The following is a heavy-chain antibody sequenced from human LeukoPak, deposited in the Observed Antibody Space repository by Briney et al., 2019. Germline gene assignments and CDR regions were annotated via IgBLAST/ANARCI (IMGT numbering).Heavy chain of an antibody. CDR3: ARSAVAEFRFDY. D-gene: IGHD6-19*01. J-gene: IGHJ4*02. CDR1: GFTFSSYG. V-gene: IGHV3-30*03. Sequence: GGSLRLSCAASGFTFSSYGMHWVRQAPGKGLEWVAVISYDGSNKYYADSAKGRFTISRDNSKNTLYLQMNSLRAEDTAVYYCARSAVAEFRFDYWGQGTLVTVSS. CDR2: ISYDGSNK.